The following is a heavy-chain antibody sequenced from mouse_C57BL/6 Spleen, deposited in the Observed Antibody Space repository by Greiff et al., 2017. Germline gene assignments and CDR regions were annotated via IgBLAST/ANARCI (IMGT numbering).Heavy chain of an antibody. J-gene: IGHJ2*01. CDR3: ASEGITTVSFDY. CDR1: GYTFTDYY. CDR2: INPNNGGT. V-gene: IGHV1-26*01. Sequence: VQLQQSGPELVKPGASVKISCKASGYTFTDYYMNWVKQSHGKSLEWIGDINPNNGGTSYNQKFKGKATLTVDKSSSTAYMELRSLTSEDSAVYYCASEGITTVSFDYWGQGTTLTVSS. D-gene: IGHD1-1*01.